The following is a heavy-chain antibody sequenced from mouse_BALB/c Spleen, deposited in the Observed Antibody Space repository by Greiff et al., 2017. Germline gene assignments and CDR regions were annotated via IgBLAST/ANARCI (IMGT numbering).Heavy chain of an antibody. Sequence: EVKLVESGGDLVKPGGSLKLSCAASGFTFSSYGMSWVRQTPDKRLEWVATISSGGSYTYYPDSVKGRFTISRDNAKNTLYLQMSSLKSEDTAMYYCARHRGDGYDVCAYWGQGTLVTVSA. CDR3: ARHRGDGYDVCAY. CDR2: ISSGGSYT. D-gene: IGHD2-2*01. J-gene: IGHJ3*01. CDR1: GFTFSSYG. V-gene: IGHV5-6*02.